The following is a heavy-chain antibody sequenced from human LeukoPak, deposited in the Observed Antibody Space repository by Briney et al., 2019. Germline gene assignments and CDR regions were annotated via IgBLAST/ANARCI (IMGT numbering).Heavy chain of an antibody. Sequence: KPSETLSLTCTVSGGSISSSNSYWGWIRQPPGKGLEWIGSIYYSGTTYYNPSLTSRVTISVDTSKNQFTLKLSSVTAADTAVYYCARRPHRGIAPCFDYWGQGTLVTVSS. CDR2: IYYSGTT. CDR3: ARRPHRGIAPCFDY. J-gene: IGHJ4*02. V-gene: IGHV4-39*06. D-gene: IGHD6-13*01. CDR1: GGSISSSNSY.